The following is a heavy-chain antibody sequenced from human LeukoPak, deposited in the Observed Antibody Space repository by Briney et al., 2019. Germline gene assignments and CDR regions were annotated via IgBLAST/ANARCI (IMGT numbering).Heavy chain of an antibody. CDR2: IYYSGST. V-gene: IGHV4-59*01. Sequence: PSETLSLTCTVSGGSISSYYWSWIRQPPGKGLEWIGYIYYSGSTNYNPSLKSRVTISVDTSKNQFSLKLSSVTAADTAVYYCARAARIDYFDYWGQGTLVTVSS. CDR3: ARAARIDYFDY. J-gene: IGHJ4*02. D-gene: IGHD2/OR15-2a*01. CDR1: GGSISSYY.